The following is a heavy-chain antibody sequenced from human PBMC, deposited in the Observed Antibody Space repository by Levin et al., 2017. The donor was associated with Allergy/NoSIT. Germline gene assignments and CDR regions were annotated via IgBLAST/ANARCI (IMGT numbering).Heavy chain of an antibody. CDR2: IKDDGSEI. V-gene: IGHV3-7*01. Sequence: GGSLRLSCAASGFTISSFWMSWVRQAPGKGLEWVANIKDDGSEIYYVDSVKGRFTISRDNAKNSVYLQMNSLRAEDTAVYYCVREPLDFHDRSNGFYYVRPDYWGQGTLVTVSS. CDR3: VREPLDFHDRSNGFYYVRPDY. D-gene: IGHD3-22*01. J-gene: IGHJ4*02. CDR1: GFTISSFW.